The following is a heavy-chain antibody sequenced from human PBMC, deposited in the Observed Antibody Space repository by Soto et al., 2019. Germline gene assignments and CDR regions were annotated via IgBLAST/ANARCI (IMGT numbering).Heavy chain of an antibody. CDR2: INPNTGGT. CDR3: ARVASWAARDCFEP. D-gene: IGHD2-15*01. J-gene: IGHJ5*02. V-gene: IGHV1-2*02. Sequence: QVQLVQSGAEVKKPGASVKVSCMASGYTFTGYFIHWVREVPGQGLEYMGWINPNTGGTDYAQKFQGRVTMTRDTSSSTVFMEMKRLTSDDSAVYYCARVASWAARDCFEPWGQGTLVTVSS. CDR1: GYTFTGYF.